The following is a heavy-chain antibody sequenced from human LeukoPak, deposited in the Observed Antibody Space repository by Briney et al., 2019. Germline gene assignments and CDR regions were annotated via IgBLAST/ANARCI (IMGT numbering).Heavy chain of an antibody. CDR3: AKFTAPFGPSPFDY. V-gene: IGHV3-23*01. Sequence: GGSLRLSCPASGSTFSSYAMSWVRQAPGKGLEWVSAISGSGGSTYYADSVKGRFTVSRDNSKNTLYLQMNSPRAEDTAVYYCAKFTAPFGPSPFDYWGQGTLVTVSS. CDR1: GSTFSSYA. J-gene: IGHJ4*02. CDR2: ISGSGGST. D-gene: IGHD2-21*02.